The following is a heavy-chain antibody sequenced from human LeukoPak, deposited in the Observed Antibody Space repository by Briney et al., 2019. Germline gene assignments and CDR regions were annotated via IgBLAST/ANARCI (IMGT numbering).Heavy chain of an antibody. V-gene: IGHV3-74*03. CDR2: INCDGSSA. Sequence: GGSLRLSCVASGFTFSSHWMTWVRQAPGKGLVWIARINCDGSSATYVDSVEGRLTISRDNAKNTLYLEVNSLRVDDTAVYYCARGRQTADYWFVSWGRGTLVSVSS. J-gene: IGHJ5*01. CDR3: ARGRQTADYWFVS. CDR1: GFTFSSHW. D-gene: IGHD1-1*01.